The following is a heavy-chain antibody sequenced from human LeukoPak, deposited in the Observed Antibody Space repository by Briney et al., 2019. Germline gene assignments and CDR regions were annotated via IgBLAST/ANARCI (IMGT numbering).Heavy chain of an antibody. V-gene: IGHV4-34*01. CDR1: GGSFSGYY. Sequence: SETLSLTCAVYGGSFSGYYWNWIRQPPGKGLEWIGEINQSGSTNYNSSLKSRVTISFDTSKNQFSLKLSSVTAADTAVYYCAREWDYCGGDCYSSGFDPWGQGTLVTVSS. D-gene: IGHD2-21*02. J-gene: IGHJ5*02. CDR3: AREWDYCGGDCYSSGFDP. CDR2: INQSGST.